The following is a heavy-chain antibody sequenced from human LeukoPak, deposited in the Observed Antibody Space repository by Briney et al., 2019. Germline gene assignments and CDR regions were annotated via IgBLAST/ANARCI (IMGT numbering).Heavy chain of an antibody. CDR3: ARGMIRGALWCVDF. Sequence: GGSLRLSCAASGFDFSSHSMHWIRQAPGKGLEWVSSISSSGSYKHYADSLKGRLTISRDNAGNSVFLLLQSLTVEDTAVYYCARGMIRGALWCVDFWGLGSLVTVSS. CDR2: ISSSGSYK. CDR1: GFDFSSHS. D-gene: IGHD4/OR15-4a*01. V-gene: IGHV3-21*01. J-gene: IGHJ4*02.